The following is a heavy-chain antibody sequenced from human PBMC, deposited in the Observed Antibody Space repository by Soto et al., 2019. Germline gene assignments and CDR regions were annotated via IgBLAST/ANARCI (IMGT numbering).Heavy chain of an antibody. CDR2: IYDSVNT. V-gene: IGHV4-31*03. J-gene: IGHJ6*02. CDR3: ARAWLQLYYYGMDV. CDR1: GDSLSSGGHY. D-gene: IGHD5-12*01. Sequence: SETLSLTCTVSGDSLSSGGHYWSWIRQHPGKGLEWIGHIYDSVNTYYSPSLRSRVTISADMSKNQFSLNLRSVTAADTAVYYCARAWLQLYYYGMDVWGQGTTVTVSS.